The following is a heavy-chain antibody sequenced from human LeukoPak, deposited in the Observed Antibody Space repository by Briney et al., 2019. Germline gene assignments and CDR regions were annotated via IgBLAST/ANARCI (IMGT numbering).Heavy chain of an antibody. CDR2: ISYDGSNK. CDR3: ARDFYKHYYDSSGYYDY. J-gene: IGHJ4*02. CDR1: GFTFSSYA. Sequence: GGSLRLSCAASGFTFSSYAMHWVRQAPGKGLEWVAVISYDGSNKYYADSVKGRFTISRDNSKNTLYLQMNSLRAEDTAVYYCARDFYKHYYDSSGYYDYWGQGTLVTVSS. D-gene: IGHD3-22*01. V-gene: IGHV3-30*04.